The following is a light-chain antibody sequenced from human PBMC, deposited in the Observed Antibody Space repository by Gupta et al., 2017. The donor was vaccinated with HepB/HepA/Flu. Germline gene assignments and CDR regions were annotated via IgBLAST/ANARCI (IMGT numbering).Light chain of an antibody. Sequence: EIVLTQSPGTLSLSPGERATLSCRASQSVSSSYLAWYQQKPGQAPRLLIYAVSSRATGIPDRFSGSGSGTDFTLTISRLEPEEFAVYYCQQYSSPPQTFGQGTKMEIK. CDR2: AVS. V-gene: IGKV3-20*01. CDR1: QSVSSSY. CDR3: QQYSSPPQT. J-gene: IGKJ2*01.